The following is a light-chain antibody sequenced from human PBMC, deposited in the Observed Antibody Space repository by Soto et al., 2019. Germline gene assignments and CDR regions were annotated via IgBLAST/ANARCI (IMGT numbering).Light chain of an antibody. V-gene: IGKV3-20*01. Sequence: EIVLTQSPGTLSLSPGERATLSCRASQSINSRYLAWYQQKPGQAPRLLIYGASSRATGIPDRFSGSGSGTDFPLTIISLGPEVLPGNYCRHFGSSPGFTFAPGTKVDIK. CDR2: GAS. CDR1: QSINSRY. CDR3: RHFGSSPGFT. J-gene: IGKJ3*01.